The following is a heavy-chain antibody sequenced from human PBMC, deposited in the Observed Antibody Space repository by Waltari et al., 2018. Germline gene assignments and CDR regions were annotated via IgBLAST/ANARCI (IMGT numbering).Heavy chain of an antibody. D-gene: IGHD3-16*01. V-gene: IGHV3-23*01. CDR2: ISGSGGST. J-gene: IGHJ4*02. CDR3: AKDRGMTDY. CDR1: GFTFRSYA. Sequence: EVQLLESGGGLVHTGGSLRLPCAASGFTFRSYAMGWVRQAPGKGLEWVSAISGSGGSTYYADSVKGRFTISRDNSKNTLYLQMNSLRAEDTAVYYCAKDRGMTDYWGQGTLVTVSS.